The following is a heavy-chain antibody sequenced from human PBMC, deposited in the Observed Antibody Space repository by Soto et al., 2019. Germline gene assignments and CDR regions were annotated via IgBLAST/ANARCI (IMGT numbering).Heavy chain of an antibody. J-gene: IGHJ3*02. D-gene: IGHD3-16*02. CDR2: ISGSGGST. Sequence: GGSLRLSCAASGFTFSSYAMSWVRQAPGKGLEWVSAISGSGGSTYYADSVKGRFTISRDNSKNTLYLQMKSLSDEDTAVYYFVKVPSDYIWGTYRQDAFHIWGQGTMVTVS. V-gene: IGHV3-23*01. CDR3: VKVPSDYIWGTYRQDAFHI. CDR1: GFTFSSYA.